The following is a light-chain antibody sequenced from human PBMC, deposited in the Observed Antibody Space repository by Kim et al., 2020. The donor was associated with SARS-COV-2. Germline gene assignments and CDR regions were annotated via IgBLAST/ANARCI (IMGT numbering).Light chain of an antibody. Sequence: KAVTISRARSSCSVASIDAQWLPQRPGSTPHTVIYVADQRPSRVAERFSGSIDTSSDSAALTISGLKTENESDYYCHSFDSSGHIIFGGGTQLTVL. CDR2: VAD. CDR3: HSFDSSGHII. CDR1: SCSVASID. V-gene: IGLV6-57*01. J-gene: IGLJ2*01.